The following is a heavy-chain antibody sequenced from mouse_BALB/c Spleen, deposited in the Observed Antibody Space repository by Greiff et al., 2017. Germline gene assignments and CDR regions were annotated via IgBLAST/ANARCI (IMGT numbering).Heavy chain of an antibody. CDR2: ISSGSSTI. D-gene: IGHD1-2*01. CDR3: ARSGTTATFDY. J-gene: IGHJ2*01. V-gene: IGHV5-17*02. CDR1: GFTFSSFG. Sequence: VQLKESGGGLVQPGGSRKLSCAASGFTFSSFGMHWVRQAPEKGLEWVAYISSGSSTIYYADTVKGRFTISRDNPKNTLFLQMTSLRSEDTAMYYCARSGTTATFDYWGQGTTLTVSS.